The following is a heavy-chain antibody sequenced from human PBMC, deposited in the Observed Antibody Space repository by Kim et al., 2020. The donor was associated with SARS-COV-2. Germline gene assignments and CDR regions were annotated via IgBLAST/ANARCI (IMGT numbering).Heavy chain of an antibody. Sequence: GGSLRLSCAASGFTFSSYWMHWVRQAPGKGLVWVSRINSDGSSTSYADSVKGRFTISRDNAKNTLYLQMNSLRAEDTAVYYCAREEFTVAFDIWGQGTMVTVSS. V-gene: IGHV3-74*01. J-gene: IGHJ3*02. CDR1: GFTFSSYW. CDR2: INSDGSST. D-gene: IGHD3-10*01. CDR3: AREEFTVAFDI.